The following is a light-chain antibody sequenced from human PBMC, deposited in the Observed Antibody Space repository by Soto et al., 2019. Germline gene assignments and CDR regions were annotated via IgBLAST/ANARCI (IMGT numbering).Light chain of an antibody. CDR3: AAWDDNLRGLV. CDR1: SSDVGAYNF. J-gene: IGLJ3*02. CDR2: DVI. Sequence: QSALTQPRSVSGSPGQSVTISCTGTSSDVGAYNFVSWYQQNPGKAPKLILYDVIKRPSGVPDRFSGSKSGSSASLAISGLQSEDEADYYCAAWDDNLRGLVFGGGTKLTVL. V-gene: IGLV2-11*01.